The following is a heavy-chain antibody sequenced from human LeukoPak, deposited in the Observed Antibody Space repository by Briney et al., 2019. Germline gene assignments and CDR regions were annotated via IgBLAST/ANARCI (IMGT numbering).Heavy chain of an antibody. CDR1: GYTFTSYD. Sequence: ASVKVSCKASGYTFTSYDISWVRQATGQGLEWMGWMNPNSGNTGYAQKFQGRVTMTRNTSISTAYMELSSLRSEDTAVYYCARAPDCGGDCYSGYYYYYYMDVWGKGTTVTVSS. V-gene: IGHV1-8*01. J-gene: IGHJ6*03. CDR2: MNPNSGNT. D-gene: IGHD2-21*01. CDR3: ARAPDCGGDCYSGYYYYYYMDV.